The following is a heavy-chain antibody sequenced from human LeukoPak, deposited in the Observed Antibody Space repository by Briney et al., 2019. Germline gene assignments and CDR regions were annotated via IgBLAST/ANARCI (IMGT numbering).Heavy chain of an antibody. J-gene: IGHJ4*02. CDR3: ARDRGYYDSSGYYSFDY. V-gene: IGHV3-74*01. Sequence: GGSLRLSCAASGFTFSSYWMHWVRQAPGKGLVWVSRINSDGSTATYADSVKGRFTISRDNAKNTLYLQMNSLRAEDTAVYYCARDRGYYDSSGYYSFDYWGQGTLVTVSS. CDR2: INSDGSTA. D-gene: IGHD3-22*01. CDR1: GFTFSSYW.